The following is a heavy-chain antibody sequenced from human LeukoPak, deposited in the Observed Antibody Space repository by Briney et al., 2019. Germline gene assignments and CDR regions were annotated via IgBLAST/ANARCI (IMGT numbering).Heavy chain of an antibody. D-gene: IGHD3-22*01. V-gene: IGHV3-23*01. J-gene: IGHJ4*02. Sequence: PGGSLRLSCAASGFTFSSYAMSWVRQAPGKGLEWVSAISGSGGSTYYADSVKGRFTISRDNAKNSLYLQMNSLRAEDTAVYYCARGPSYYYDSSGYEDNFDYWGQGTLVTVSS. CDR1: GFTFSSYA. CDR3: ARGPSYYYDSSGYEDNFDY. CDR2: ISGSGGST.